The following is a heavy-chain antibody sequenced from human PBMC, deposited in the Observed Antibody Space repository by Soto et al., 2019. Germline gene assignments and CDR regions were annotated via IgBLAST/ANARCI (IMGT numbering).Heavy chain of an antibody. CDR3: EVTTGF. Sequence: ASVKVSCKTSGYTFTEYDLNWVRQAPGQGLEYMGWVSPENRNAGYAPQFRGRVSMTTDTSISTAYLELTNLTYEDTAAYYCEVTTGFWGQGTMVTVSS. D-gene: IGHD1-1*01. CDR2: VSPENRNA. V-gene: IGHV1-8*01. J-gene: IGHJ4*02. CDR1: GYTFTEYD.